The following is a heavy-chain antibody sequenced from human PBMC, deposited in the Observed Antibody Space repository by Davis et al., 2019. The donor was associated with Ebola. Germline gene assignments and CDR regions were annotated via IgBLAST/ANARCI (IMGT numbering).Heavy chain of an antibody. Sequence: AASVKVSCKVSGYTLTELSMHWVRQAPGTGLEWMGGFDPEDGETIYAQKFQGRVTMTEDTSTDTAYMELSSLRSEDTAVYYCARNGVLWFRELSFNWFDPWGQGTLVTVSS. V-gene: IGHV1-24*01. CDR3: ARNGVLWFRELSFNWFDP. J-gene: IGHJ5*02. D-gene: IGHD3-10*01. CDR1: GYTLTELS. CDR2: FDPEDGET.